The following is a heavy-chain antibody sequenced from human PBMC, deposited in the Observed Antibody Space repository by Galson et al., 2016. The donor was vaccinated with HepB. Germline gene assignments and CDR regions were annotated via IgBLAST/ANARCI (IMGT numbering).Heavy chain of an antibody. CDR1: GYTFSKCG. CDR3: ARLGGRTVATASQLDD. V-gene: IGHV1-18*01. CDR2: ISPQSGDT. Sequence: SVKVSCKASGYTFSKCGVNWVRQAPGKGLEWIGWISPQSGDTSSAQKFQGRVTMTTDTFTSTAYMDLRSLTFDDTAVYYCARLGGRTVATASQLDDWGQETLVSVAS. D-gene: IGHD4-17*01. J-gene: IGHJ4*02.